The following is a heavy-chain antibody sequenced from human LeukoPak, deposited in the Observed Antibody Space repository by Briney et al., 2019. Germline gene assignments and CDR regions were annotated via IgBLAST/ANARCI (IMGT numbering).Heavy chain of an antibody. V-gene: IGHV4-38-2*01. CDR1: GSSITSDYF. CDR2: IYYSWGM. CDR3: ARNVTAGFFDY. D-gene: IGHD1-1*01. J-gene: IGHJ4*02. Sequence: SETLCLTCDVSGSSITSDYFWGWIRQPPGKGLEWIATIYYSWGMYFNPSLKSRVTISLDASKNQFSLKMTSLTAADTAIYYCARNVTAGFFDYWGQGILVTVSS.